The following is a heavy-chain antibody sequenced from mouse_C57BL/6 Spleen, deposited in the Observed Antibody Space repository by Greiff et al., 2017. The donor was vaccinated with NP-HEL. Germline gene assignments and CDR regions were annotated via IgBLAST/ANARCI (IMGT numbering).Heavy chain of an antibody. D-gene: IGHD2-2*01. Sequence: EVRLVESGGGLVKPGGSLKLSCAASGFTFSSYAMSWVRQTPEKRLEWVATISDGGSYTYYPDNVKGRFTISRDNAKNNLYLQMSHLKSEDTAMYYCARDGYDEGFAYWGQGTLVTVSA. CDR2: ISDGGSYT. V-gene: IGHV5-4*01. J-gene: IGHJ3*01. CDR1: GFTFSSYA. CDR3: ARDGYDEGFAY.